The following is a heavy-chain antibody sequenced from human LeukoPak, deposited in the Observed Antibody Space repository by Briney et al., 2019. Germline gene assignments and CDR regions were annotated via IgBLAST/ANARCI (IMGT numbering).Heavy chain of an antibody. CDR1: GFTFSSYG. D-gene: IGHD1-26*01. V-gene: IGHV3-30*02. CDR3: AKDFIAMSDWEPLGY. CDR2: IRYDGNNK. Sequence: GGSLRLSCAVSGFTFSSYGMHWVRQAPGKGLEWVAFIRYDGNNKYYADSVKGRFTISRDNSKNTLYLQMNSLRDEDTAVYYCAKDFIAMSDWEPLGYWGQGILVTVS. J-gene: IGHJ4*02.